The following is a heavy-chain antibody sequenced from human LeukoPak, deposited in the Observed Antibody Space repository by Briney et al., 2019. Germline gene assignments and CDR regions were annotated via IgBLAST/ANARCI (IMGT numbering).Heavy chain of an antibody. D-gene: IGHD6-13*01. CDR1: GGTFSSYA. CDR2: INPSGGST. Sequence: ASVKVSCKASGGTFSSYAISWVRQAPGQGLEWMGIINPSGGSTSYAQKFQGRVTMTRDTSTSTVYMELSSLRSEDTAVYYCAESGIGYYYMDVWGKGTTVTVSS. J-gene: IGHJ6*03. V-gene: IGHV1-46*01. CDR3: AESGIGYYYMDV.